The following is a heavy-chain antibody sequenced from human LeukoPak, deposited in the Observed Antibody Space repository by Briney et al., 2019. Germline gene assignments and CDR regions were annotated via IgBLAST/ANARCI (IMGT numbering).Heavy chain of an antibody. CDR3: ARVGSGTTRDY. V-gene: IGHV3-74*01. Sequence: GGSLRLSCAASGFTFSTYWMHWVRHAPGKGLVWVSRISSDGSTPSYADSVKGRFTISRDNAKNTLYLQMHSLRAEDTAVYYCARVGSGTTRDYWGQGTLVTVSS. CDR2: ISSDGSTP. J-gene: IGHJ4*02. CDR1: GFTFSTYW. D-gene: IGHD5-12*01.